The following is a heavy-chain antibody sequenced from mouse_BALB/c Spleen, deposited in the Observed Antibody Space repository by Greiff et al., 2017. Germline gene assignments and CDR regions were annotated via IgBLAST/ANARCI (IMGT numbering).Heavy chain of an antibody. CDR3: ARRVYGNYGYYAMDY. J-gene: IGHJ4*01. CDR1: GYTFTDYV. V-gene: IGHV1-77*01. D-gene: IGHD2-1*01. Sequence: VKLVESGPELVKPGASVKMSCKASGYTFTDYVISWVKQRTGQGLEWIGEIYPGSGSTYYNEKFKGKATLTADKSSNTAYMQLSSLTSEDSAVYFCARRVYGNYGYYAMDYWGQGTSVTVSS. CDR2: IYPGSGST.